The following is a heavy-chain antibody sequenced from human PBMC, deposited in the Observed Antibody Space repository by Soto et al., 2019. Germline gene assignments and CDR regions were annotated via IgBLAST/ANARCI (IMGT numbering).Heavy chain of an antibody. Sequence: SETLSLTCTVSGGSISSGGYYWSWIRQHPGKGLEWIGYIYYSGSTYYNPSLKSRVTISVDTSKNQFSLKLSSVTAADTAVYYCAREGYYDILTGQSIWGQGTTVTVSS. CDR2: IYYSGST. J-gene: IGHJ6*02. D-gene: IGHD3-9*01. CDR3: AREGYYDILTGQSI. CDR1: GGSISSGGYY. V-gene: IGHV4-31*03.